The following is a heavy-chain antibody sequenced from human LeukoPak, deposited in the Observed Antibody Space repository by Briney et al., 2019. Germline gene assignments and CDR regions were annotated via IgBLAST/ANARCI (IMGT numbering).Heavy chain of an antibody. Sequence: EASETLSLTCTVSGGSISSYYWSWIRQPPGKGLEWIGYIYVSGNTNYNPALKSRVTISLDTSKNQFSLKLTSVTAADTAVYYCARARYANAWYAFDIWGHGTMVTVSS. CDR3: ARARYANAWYAFDI. J-gene: IGHJ3*02. D-gene: IGHD2-2*01. CDR1: GGSISSYY. V-gene: IGHV4-59*01. CDR2: IYVSGNT.